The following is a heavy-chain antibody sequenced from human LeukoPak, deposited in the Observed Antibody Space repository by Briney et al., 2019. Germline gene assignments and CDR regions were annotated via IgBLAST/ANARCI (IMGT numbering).Heavy chain of an antibody. CDR2: ISGSGGST. J-gene: IGHJ3*02. Sequence: GGSLRLSCAASGFTFSSYAMSWVRQAPGKGLEWVSAISGSGGSTYYADSVKGRFTISRDNSKNTLYLQMNSPGAEDTAVYYCAKDLFGLRYFDWTDNDAFDIWGQGTMVTVSS. D-gene: IGHD3-9*01. CDR3: AKDLFGLRYFDWTDNDAFDI. CDR1: GFTFSSYA. V-gene: IGHV3-23*01.